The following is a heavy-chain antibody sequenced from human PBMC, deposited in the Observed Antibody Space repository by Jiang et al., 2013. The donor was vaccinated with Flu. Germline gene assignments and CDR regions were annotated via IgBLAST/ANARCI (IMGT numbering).Heavy chain of an antibody. CDR1: GGSISSYY. D-gene: IGHD2-15*01. V-gene: IGHV4-59*08. J-gene: IGHJ3*02. Sequence: LLKPSETLSLTCTVSGGSISSYYWSWIRQPPGKGLEWIGYIYYSGSTNYNPSLKSRVTISVDTSKNQFSLKLSSVTAADTAVYYCARHKVVWGMHDAFDIWGQGTMVTVSS. CDR3: ARHKVVWGMHDAFDI. CDR2: IYYSGST.